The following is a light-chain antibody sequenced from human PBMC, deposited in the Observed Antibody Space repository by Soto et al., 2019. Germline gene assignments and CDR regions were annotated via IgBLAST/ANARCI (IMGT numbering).Light chain of an antibody. CDR3: QQSYSIPPIN. CDR1: QTINNN. Sequence: IQMTQSPSSLSASVGAMVTITCRASQTINNNLNWYQQKPGKAPKLLIYGASSLQSGVPSRFSGSGSGTEFTLTISSLQPEDFATYYCQQSYSIPPINFGQGTRLEIK. CDR2: GAS. J-gene: IGKJ5*01. V-gene: IGKV1-39*01.